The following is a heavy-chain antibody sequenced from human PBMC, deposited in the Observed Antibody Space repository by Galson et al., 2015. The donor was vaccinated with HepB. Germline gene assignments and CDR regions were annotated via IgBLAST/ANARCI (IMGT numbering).Heavy chain of an antibody. J-gene: IGHJ4*02. CDR3: TAGGSTVTPGGY. Sequence: SLRLSCAASGFTFSGSAMHWVRQASGKGLEWVGRIRSKANSYATAYAASVKGRFTISRDDSKNTAYLQMNSLKTEDTAVYYCTAGGSTVTPGGYWGQGTLVTVSS. CDR2: IRSKANSYAT. V-gene: IGHV3-73*01. D-gene: IGHD4-17*01. CDR1: GFTFSGSA.